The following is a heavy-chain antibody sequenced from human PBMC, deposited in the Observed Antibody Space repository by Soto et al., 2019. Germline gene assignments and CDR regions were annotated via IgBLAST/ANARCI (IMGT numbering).Heavy chain of an antibody. CDR2: ISSSSSSI. J-gene: IGHJ6*02. CDR3: AKLVGGDYYGMDV. Sequence: EVQLVESGGGLVQPGGSLRLSCAASGFTFSSYSMNWVRQAPGKGLEWVSYISSSSSSIYYADSVKGRFTISRDNAKNSLYLQMNSLSDEDTAVYYCAKLVGGDYYGMDVWGQGTTVTVSS. CDR1: GFTFSSYS. D-gene: IGHD2-8*02. V-gene: IGHV3-48*02.